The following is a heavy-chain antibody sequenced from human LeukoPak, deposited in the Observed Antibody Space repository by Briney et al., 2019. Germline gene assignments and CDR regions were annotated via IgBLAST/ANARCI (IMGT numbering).Heavy chain of an antibody. CDR2: VDPEDGET. CDR3: AINGIVATSGVFDY. V-gene: IGHV1-69-2*01. J-gene: IGHJ4*02. Sequence: ATVKLSCKASGYTFTDYYMHWVQQAPGKGLEWMGRVDPEDGETIYAEKFQGRVTITADTSTDTAYMELSSLRSEDTAVYYCAINGIVATSGVFDYWGQGTLVTVSS. D-gene: IGHD5-12*01. CDR1: GYTFTDYY.